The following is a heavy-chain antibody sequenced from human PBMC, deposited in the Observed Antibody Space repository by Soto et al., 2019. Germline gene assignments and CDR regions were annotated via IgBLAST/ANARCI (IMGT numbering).Heavy chain of an antibody. Sequence: QVVLVQSGAEVKKPGDSVKVSCKSSGYKFTDYYLHWVRQAPGQGPEWMGWVNPKRGDAIYAQKFQGWVTMTRDMATTTAYLEVQRLKPDDPAVYFCARYPGLPGQYWYVDLWGRGTLVTVSS. V-gene: IGHV1-2*04. CDR2: VNPKRGDA. J-gene: IGHJ2*01. CDR3: ARYPGLPGQYWYVDL. CDR1: GYKFTDYY.